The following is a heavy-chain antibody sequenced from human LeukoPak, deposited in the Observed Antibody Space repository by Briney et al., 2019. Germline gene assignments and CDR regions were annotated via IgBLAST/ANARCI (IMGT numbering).Heavy chain of an antibody. D-gene: IGHD2-2*01. V-gene: IGHV1-2*02. CDR3: AREGDVVADVNWFDP. CDR2: INPNSGAT. J-gene: IGHJ5*02. Sequence: GASVKVSCKASGGTFSSYAISWVRQAPGQGPEWVGWINPNSGATYYAQKFQGRVTLTRDTSISTAYMELSRLRSDDTAVYYCAREGDVVADVNWFDPWGQGTLVTVSS. CDR1: GGTFSSYA.